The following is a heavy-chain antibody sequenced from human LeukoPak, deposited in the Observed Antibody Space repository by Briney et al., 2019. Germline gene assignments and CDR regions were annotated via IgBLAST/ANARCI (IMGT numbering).Heavy chain of an antibody. D-gene: IGHD6-19*01. CDR2: ISGSGGST. CDR3: AKGLWGAVAGPFDY. V-gene: IGHV3-23*01. Sequence: GGSLRLSCAASGFPLRSYPMSWVRQAPGKGLEWVSAISGSGGSTYYADSVKGRFTISRVNSKSTLYLQMNSLRVEDTAVYYCAKGLWGAVAGPFDYWGQGTLVTVSS. CDR1: GFPLRSYP. J-gene: IGHJ4*02.